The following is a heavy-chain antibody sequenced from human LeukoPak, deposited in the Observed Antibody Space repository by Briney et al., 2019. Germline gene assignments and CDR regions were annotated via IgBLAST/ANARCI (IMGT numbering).Heavy chain of an antibody. CDR2: IKQDGSEK. V-gene: IGHV3-7*01. CDR1: GFTFSSYW. Sequence: PGGSLRLSCAASGFTFSSYWMSWVRQAPGKGLEWVANIKQDGSEKYYVDSVKGRFTISRDNAKNSLYLQMNSLRAEDTAVYYCAREIDYGDYSNWFDPWGQGTLVTVSS. J-gene: IGHJ5*02. D-gene: IGHD4-17*01. CDR3: AREIDYGDYSNWFDP.